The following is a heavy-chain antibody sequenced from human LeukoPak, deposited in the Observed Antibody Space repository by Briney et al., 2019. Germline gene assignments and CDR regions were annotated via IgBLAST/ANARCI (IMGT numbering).Heavy chain of an antibody. CDR1: GFTFSSYG. V-gene: IGHV3-30*02. CDR3: AKDAYGSGSTQDY. J-gene: IGHJ4*02. Sequence: GSLRLSCAASGFTFSSYGIHWVRQAPGKGLEWVAFIRYDGSNKYYADSVKGRFTISRDNSKNTLYLQMNSLRAEDTAVYYCAKDAYGSGSTQDYWGQGTLVTVSS. CDR2: IRYDGSNK. D-gene: IGHD3-10*01.